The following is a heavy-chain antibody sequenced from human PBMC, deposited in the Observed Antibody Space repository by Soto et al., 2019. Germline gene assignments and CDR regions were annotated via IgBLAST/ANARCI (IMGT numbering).Heavy chain of an antibody. Sequence: PSETLSLTCTVSGGSIRSSSYYWGWIRQPPGKGLEWIGSIYYSGSTYYNQSLKSRVTISVDTSKNQFSLKLSSVTAADPAVYYCARHAYYYDSWGQGTLVTVSS. CDR2: IYYSGST. V-gene: IGHV4-39*01. J-gene: IGHJ4*02. CDR3: ARHAYYYDS. CDR1: GGSIRSSSYY. D-gene: IGHD3-22*01.